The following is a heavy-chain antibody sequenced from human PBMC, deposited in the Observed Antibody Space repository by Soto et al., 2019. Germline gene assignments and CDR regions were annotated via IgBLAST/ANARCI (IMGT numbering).Heavy chain of an antibody. J-gene: IGHJ5*02. CDR3: ARVGETYDFWSGDQNWFDP. CDR2: IIPIFGTA. Sequence: QVQLVQSGAEVKKPGSSVKVSCKASGGTFSSYAISWVRQAPGQVLEWMGGIIPIFGTANYAHKFQGRVTITADESTSTAYMELSSLRSEDTAVYYCARVGETYDFWSGDQNWFDPWGQGTLVTVSS. V-gene: IGHV1-69*01. D-gene: IGHD3-3*01. CDR1: GGTFSSYA.